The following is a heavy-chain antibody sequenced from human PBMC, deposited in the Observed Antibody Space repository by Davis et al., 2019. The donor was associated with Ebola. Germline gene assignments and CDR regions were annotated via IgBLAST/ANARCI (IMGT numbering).Heavy chain of an antibody. V-gene: IGHV4-31*02. J-gene: IGHJ4*02. Sequence: SCTVSGASISSGGYYWNWIRQLPGKGLEWIGSIYYTGSTYYNPSLKSRVTMSVNTSKNHFSLELTSVTAADTAVYYCADSYTSSLYFNYWGQGTLVTVSS. CDR1: GASISSGGYY. CDR3: ADSYTSSLYFNY. CDR2: IYYTGST. D-gene: IGHD1-26*01.